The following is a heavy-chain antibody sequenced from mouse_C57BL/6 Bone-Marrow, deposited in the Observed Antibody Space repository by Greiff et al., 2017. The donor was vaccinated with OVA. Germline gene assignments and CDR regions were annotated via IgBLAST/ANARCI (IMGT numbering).Heavy chain of an antibody. J-gene: IGHJ4*01. D-gene: IGHD1-1*01. CDR2: ISSGGSYT. Sequence: EVKLMESGGDLVKPGGSLKLSCAASGFTFSSYGMSWVRQTPDKRLEWVATISSGGSYTYYPDSVKGRFTISRDNAKNTLYLQMSSLKSEDTAMYYCARPSITTVVEGGNAIDYWGQGTSVTVSS. V-gene: IGHV5-6*01. CDR1: GFTFSSYG. CDR3: ARPSITTVVEGGNAIDY.